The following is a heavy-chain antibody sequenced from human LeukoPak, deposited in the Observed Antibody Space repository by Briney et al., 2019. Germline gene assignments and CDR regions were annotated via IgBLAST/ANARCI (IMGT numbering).Heavy chain of an antibody. CDR3: ARDGPPSGSYYFEY. CDR2: IYTSGST. J-gene: IGHJ4*02. CDR1: GGSISSYY. Sequence: SETLSLTCTVSGGSISSYYWSWIRQPAGKGLERMGRIYTSGSTNYNPSLKSRVTMSVDTSKNQFSLKLSSVTAADTAVYYCARDGPPSGSYYFEYWGQGTLVTVSS. V-gene: IGHV4-4*07. D-gene: IGHD1-26*01.